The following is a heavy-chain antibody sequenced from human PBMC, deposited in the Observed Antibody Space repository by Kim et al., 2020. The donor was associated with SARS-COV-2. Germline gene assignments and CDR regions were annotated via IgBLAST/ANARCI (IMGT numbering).Heavy chain of an antibody. J-gene: IGHJ5*02. D-gene: IGHD1-26*01. V-gene: IGHV3-53*01. Sequence: YADSVKGRFTISRDSTKNTVDLQMNSLRVEDTGVYYCARDPSAVGAPTPWGQGTLVTVSS. CDR3: ARDPSAVGAPTP.